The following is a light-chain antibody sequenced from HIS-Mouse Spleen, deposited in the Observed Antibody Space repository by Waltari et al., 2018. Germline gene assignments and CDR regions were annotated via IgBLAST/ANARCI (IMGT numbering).Light chain of an antibody. V-gene: IGLV3-9*01. J-gene: IGLJ2*01. CDR3: YSTDSSGNHRV. Sequence: SYELTQPLSVSVALGQTARITCGGTNLGSKKVHWYQQKPGQAPVLVIYNRPSGIPERFSGSSSGTMATLTISGAQVEDEADYYCYSTDSSGNHRVFGGGTKLTVL. CDR1: NLGSKK.